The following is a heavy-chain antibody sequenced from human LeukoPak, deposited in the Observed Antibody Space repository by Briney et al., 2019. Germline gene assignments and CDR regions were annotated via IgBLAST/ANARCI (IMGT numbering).Heavy chain of an antibody. CDR2: INPSGGST. D-gene: IGHD6-13*01. CDR3: ARDDSGSWYDILGLTT. CDR1: GYTFTSYY. J-gene: IGHJ4*02. V-gene: IGHV1-46*01. Sequence: ASVKVSCKASGYTFTSYYMHWVRQAPGQGLEWMGIINPSGGSTSYAQKFQGRVTMTRDTSTSTVYMELSSLRSEDTAVYYCARDDSGSWYDILGLTTWGQGTLVTVSS.